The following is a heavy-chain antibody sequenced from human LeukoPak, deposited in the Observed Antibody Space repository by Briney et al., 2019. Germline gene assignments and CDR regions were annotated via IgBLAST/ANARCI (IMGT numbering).Heavy chain of an antibody. V-gene: IGHV4-4*07. D-gene: IGHD3-10*01. CDR2: IHTSGST. Sequence: SETLSLTCTVSGGSISNYYWSWIRQPAGKGLEWIGRIHTSGSTNYNPSLKSRVTMSVDTSKNQFSLKLSSVTAADTAVYYCARSITMVRGVINGMDVWGQGTTVTVSS. CDR3: ARSITMVRGVINGMDV. J-gene: IGHJ6*02. CDR1: GGSISNYY.